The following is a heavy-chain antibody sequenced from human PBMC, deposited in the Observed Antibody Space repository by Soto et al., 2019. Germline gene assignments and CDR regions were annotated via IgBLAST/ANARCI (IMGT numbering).Heavy chain of an antibody. CDR3: ASTRGY. CDR1: GFTFRGYW. Sequence: EVQVVESGGGLVQPGGSLRLSCAVSGFTFRGYWMKWVRQAPAKGLEWVATIQEDGSETYYVDSVKGRFTISRDSAKNSVYLQMNSLRVDDTAVYYCASTRGYWGQGTLVTVSA. J-gene: IGHJ4*02. CDR2: IQEDGSET. V-gene: IGHV3-7*05. D-gene: IGHD3-3*01.